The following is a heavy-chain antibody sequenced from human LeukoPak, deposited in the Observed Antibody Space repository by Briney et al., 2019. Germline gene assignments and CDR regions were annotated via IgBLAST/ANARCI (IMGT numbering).Heavy chain of an antibody. CDR3: ASTKQWLAFDI. CDR1: GGSISSSSYY. Sequence: TSETLSLTCSVSGGSISSSSYYWSWIRLAPGKGLEWIGNVHNNVNTNYNPALKSRATILIDTSKNQFSLKLSSMTAADTAVYYCASTKQWLAFDIWGQGTTVTVSS. D-gene: IGHD6-19*01. V-gene: IGHV4-61*01. J-gene: IGHJ3*02. CDR2: VHNNVNT.